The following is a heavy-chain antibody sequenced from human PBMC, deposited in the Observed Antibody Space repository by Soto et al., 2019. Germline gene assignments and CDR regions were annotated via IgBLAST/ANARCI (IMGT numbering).Heavy chain of an antibody. CDR1: GDSVCSNSAP. Sequence: WPTPTLPCAISGDSVCSNSAPWNWISLSPSRGLEWMGRTYYRSKWHRVYATSVKSRLTINPDTSKDQFSLQLNSLTPHDWARYCFARGPGSLRPWGQGTLVTVSS. J-gene: IGHJ5*02. V-gene: IGHV6-1*01. CDR3: ARGPGSLRP. D-gene: IGHD1-1*01. CDR2: TYYRSKWHR.